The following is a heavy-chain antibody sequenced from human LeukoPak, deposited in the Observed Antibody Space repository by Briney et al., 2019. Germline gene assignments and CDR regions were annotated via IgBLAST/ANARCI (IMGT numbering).Heavy chain of an antibody. V-gene: IGHV4-59*01. CDR2: IYYSGST. CDR1: GGSISSYY. CDR3: ARGQLRDVINWFDP. Sequence: PSGTLSLTCTVSGGSISSYYWSWIRQPPGKGLEWIGYIYYSGSTNYNPSLKSRVTISVDTSKNQFSLKLSSVTAADTAVYYCARGQLRDVINWFDPWGQGTLVTVSS. D-gene: IGHD2/OR15-2a*01. J-gene: IGHJ5*02.